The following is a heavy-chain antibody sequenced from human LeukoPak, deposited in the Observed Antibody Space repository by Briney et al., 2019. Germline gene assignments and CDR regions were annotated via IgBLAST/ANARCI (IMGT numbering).Heavy chain of an antibody. Sequence: GASVKVSCKASGGTFSSYAISWVRQAPGQGLEWMGGIIPILGTANYAQKFQGRVTITTDESTSTAYMELSSLRSEDTAVYYCARAPYSYGPRGLDYWGQGTLVTVSS. V-gene: IGHV1-69*05. CDR3: ARAPYSYGPRGLDY. CDR2: IIPILGTA. J-gene: IGHJ4*02. CDR1: GGTFSSYA. D-gene: IGHD5-18*01.